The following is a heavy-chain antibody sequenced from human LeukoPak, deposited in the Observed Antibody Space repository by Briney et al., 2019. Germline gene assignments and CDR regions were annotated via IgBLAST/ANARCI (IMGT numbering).Heavy chain of an antibody. CDR2: IKQDGSEK. CDR3: AREGSQSASGTYPGND. D-gene: IGHD1-26*01. V-gene: IGHV3-7*01. J-gene: IGHJ4*02. CDR1: GFMLSSYW. Sequence: GGSLRLSCAASGFMLSSYWMSWVRQAPGKGLEWVGNIKQDGSEKYYVDSVKGRFTISRDNAKNSLFLQMNRLRAEDTAVYFCAREGSQSASGTYPGNDWGQGTLVTVSS.